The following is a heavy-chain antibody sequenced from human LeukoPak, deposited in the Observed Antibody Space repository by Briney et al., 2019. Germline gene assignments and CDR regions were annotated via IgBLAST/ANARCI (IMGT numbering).Heavy chain of an antibody. CDR2: IHTSGST. Sequence: SETLSLTCTVSGAPISNYDWSWIRQPAGKGLEWISQIHTSGSTNYNPPLKSRVSMSIDTPENQVSLMIRSVTAADTAVYYCARRDISSGWSFDYWGQGILVTVSS. CDR3: ARRDISSGWSFDY. CDR1: GAPISNYD. D-gene: IGHD6-19*01. V-gene: IGHV4-4*07. J-gene: IGHJ4*02.